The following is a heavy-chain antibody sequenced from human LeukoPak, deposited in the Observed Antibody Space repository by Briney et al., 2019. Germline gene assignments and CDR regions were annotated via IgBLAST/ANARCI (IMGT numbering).Heavy chain of an antibody. D-gene: IGHD5-12*01. CDR2: ISWNSGSI. CDR3: ARDSLDIVATLPDY. V-gene: IGHV3-9*01. Sequence: GGSLRLSCAASGFTFDDYAMHWVRQAPGKGLEWVSGISWNSGSIGYADSVKGRFTISRDNAKNSLYLQMNSLRAEDTAVYYCARDSLDIVATLPDYWGQGTLVTVSS. J-gene: IGHJ4*02. CDR1: GFTFDDYA.